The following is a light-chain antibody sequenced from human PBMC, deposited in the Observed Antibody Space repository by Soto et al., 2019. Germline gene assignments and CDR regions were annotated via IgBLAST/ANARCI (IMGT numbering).Light chain of an antibody. Sequence: QSVLTQPASVSGSPGQSITISCTGTSSDVGGYNYVSWYQQHPGKAPKLMIYEVSNRPSGVPDRFSGSKSGSTASLSIAGLQPEDEADYFCCSYAGGWVFGGGTKVTVL. V-gene: IGLV2-14*01. CDR2: EVS. J-gene: IGLJ3*02. CDR1: SSDVGGYNY. CDR3: CSYAGGWV.